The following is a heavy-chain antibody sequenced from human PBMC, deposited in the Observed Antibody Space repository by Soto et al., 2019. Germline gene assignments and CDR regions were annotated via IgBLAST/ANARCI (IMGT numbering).Heavy chain of an antibody. J-gene: IGHJ4*02. V-gene: IGHV3-30*03. Sequence: GGSLRLSCAASGFTFSSYGMHWVRQAPGKGLEWVAVISYDGSNKYYADSVKGRFTISRDNSKNTLYLQMNSLRAEDTAVYYWGRGLLDLIDYWDQGPPVTVSS. CDR1: GFTFSSYG. CDR3: GRGLLDLIDY. D-gene: IGHD2-21*01. CDR2: ISYDGSNK.